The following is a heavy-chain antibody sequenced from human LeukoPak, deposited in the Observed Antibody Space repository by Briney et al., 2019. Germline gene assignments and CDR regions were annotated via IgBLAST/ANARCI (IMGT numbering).Heavy chain of an antibody. D-gene: IGHD1-26*01. Sequence: GGSLRLSCAASGFTFSNFAMSWVRQTPGTGLAWLSAISPDGNYIYYADSVKGRFTISRENAKNSLYLQMNSLRAEDTAVYYCARGSGDVDYFDYWGQGTLVTVSS. J-gene: IGHJ4*02. CDR2: ISPDGNYI. V-gene: IGHV3-21*04. CDR1: GFTFSNFA. CDR3: ARGSGDVDYFDY.